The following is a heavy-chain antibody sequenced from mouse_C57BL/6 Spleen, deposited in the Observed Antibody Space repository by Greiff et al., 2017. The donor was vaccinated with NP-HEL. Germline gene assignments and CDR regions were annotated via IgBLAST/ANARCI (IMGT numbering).Heavy chain of an antibody. D-gene: IGHD2-4*01. Sequence: QVQLQQPGAELVMPGASVKLSCKASGYTFTSYWMHWVKQRPGQGLEWIGEIDPSDSYTNYNQKFKGKSTLTVDKSSSTAYMQLSSLTSEDSAVYYCARSNYDYDVWFAYWGQGTLVTVSA. CDR3: ARSNYDYDVWFAY. CDR1: GYTFTSYW. J-gene: IGHJ3*01. CDR2: IDPSDSYT. V-gene: IGHV1-69*01.